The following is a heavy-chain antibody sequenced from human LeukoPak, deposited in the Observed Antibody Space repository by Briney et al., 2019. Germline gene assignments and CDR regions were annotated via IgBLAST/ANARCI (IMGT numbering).Heavy chain of an antibody. J-gene: IGHJ4*02. Sequence: PGRSLRLSCVASGFTSSNYAMQWVRQAPGKGLDWVAVISYDEINKYYADSVKGRFTISRDNSKNTLFLQMNSLRPEDTAVYYCASGVHYWGQGTLVTVSS. D-gene: IGHD3-10*01. V-gene: IGHV3-30-3*01. CDR1: GFTSSNYA. CDR2: ISYDEINK. CDR3: ASGVHY.